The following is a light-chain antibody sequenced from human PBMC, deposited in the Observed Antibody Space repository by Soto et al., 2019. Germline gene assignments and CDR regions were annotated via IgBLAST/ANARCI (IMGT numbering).Light chain of an antibody. Sequence: QSALTQPASVSGSPGQSITISCTGTSSDVGGSNYVSWYQQHPGKAPKLMIYEVSNRPSGVSNRFSGSKSGNTASLTISGLQAEDEADYYCSSYTSSSTYVFGTGNQLTVL. CDR3: SSYTSSSTYV. J-gene: IGLJ1*01. CDR1: SSDVGGSNY. V-gene: IGLV2-14*01. CDR2: EVS.